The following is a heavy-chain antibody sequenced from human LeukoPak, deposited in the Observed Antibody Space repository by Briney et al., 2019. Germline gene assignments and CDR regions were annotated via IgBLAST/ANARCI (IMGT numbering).Heavy chain of an antibody. CDR2: IYYSGST. CDR3: ARDASGIAGGDY. V-gene: IGHV4-59*12. CDR1: GGSISSYY. D-gene: IGHD6-13*01. J-gene: IGHJ4*02. Sequence: SETLSLTCTVSGGSISSYYWSWIRQPPGKGLEWIGYIYYSGSTNYNPSLKSRVTISVDTSKNQFSLKLSSVTAADTAVYYCARDASGIAGGDYWGQGTLVTVSS.